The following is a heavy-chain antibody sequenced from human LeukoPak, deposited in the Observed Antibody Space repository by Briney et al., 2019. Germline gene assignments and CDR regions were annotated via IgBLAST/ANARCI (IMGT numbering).Heavy chain of an antibody. V-gene: IGHV4-34*01. D-gene: IGHD1-26*01. CDR2: INHSGST. CDR1: GGSFSGYY. CDR3: ASSGPSVDAFDI. Sequence: SETLSLTCAVYGGSFSGYYWSWIRQPPGKGLEWIGKINHSGSTNYNPSLKSRVTISVDTSKNQFSLKLSSVTAADTAVYYCASSGPSVDAFDIWGQGTMVTVSS. J-gene: IGHJ3*02.